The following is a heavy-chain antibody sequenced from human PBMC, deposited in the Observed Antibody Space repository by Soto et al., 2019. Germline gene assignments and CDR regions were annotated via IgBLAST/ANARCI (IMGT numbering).Heavy chain of an antibody. CDR2: INHSGST. Sequence: SETLSLTCAVYGGSFSGYYWSWIRQPPGKGLEWIGEINHSGSTNYNPSLKSRVTISVDTSKNQFSLKLSSVTAADTAVYYCARVVGAIQNWGQGTLVTVSS. V-gene: IGHV4-34*01. D-gene: IGHD1-26*01. CDR1: GGSFSGYY. J-gene: IGHJ4*02. CDR3: ARVVGAIQN.